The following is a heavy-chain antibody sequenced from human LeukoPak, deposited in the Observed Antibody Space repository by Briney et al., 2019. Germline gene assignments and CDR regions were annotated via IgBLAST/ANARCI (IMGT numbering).Heavy chain of an antibody. D-gene: IGHD3-16*01. Sequence: GSLSLSCAASGFTFSSYWMNWARQAPGRGLEWVASINHNGNVNYYVDSVKGRFTISRDNAKNSLYLQMSNLRAEDTAVYFCARGGGLDVWGQGATVTVSS. J-gene: IGHJ6*02. CDR3: ARGGGLDV. CDR2: INHNGNVN. V-gene: IGHV3-7*03. CDR1: GFTFSSYW.